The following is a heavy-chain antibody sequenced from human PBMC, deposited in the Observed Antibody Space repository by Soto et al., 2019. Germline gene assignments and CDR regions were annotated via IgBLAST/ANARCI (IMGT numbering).Heavy chain of an antibody. CDR3: ARDGWDGITGTTRWFDP. Sequence: SETLSLTCAVSGGSISSSNWWSWVRQPPGKGLEWIGEIYHSGSTNYNPSLKSRVTISVDKSKNQFSLKLSSVTAADTAVYYCARDGWDGITGTTRWFDPWGQGTLVTVSS. CDR2: IYHSGST. CDR1: GGSISSSNW. V-gene: IGHV4-4*02. J-gene: IGHJ5*02. D-gene: IGHD1-7*01.